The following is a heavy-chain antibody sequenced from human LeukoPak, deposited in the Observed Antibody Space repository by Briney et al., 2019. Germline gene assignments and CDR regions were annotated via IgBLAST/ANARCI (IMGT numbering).Heavy chain of an antibody. CDR3: ARQQVAYYYYYGMDV. CDR2: IYPGDSDT. V-gene: IGHV5-51*01. D-gene: IGHD2-15*01. CDR1: GYSFTTYW. Sequence: GESLKISCKGSGYSFTTYWIAWVRQVPGKGVEWMGIIYPGDSDTRYSPSFQGQVTISADKSISTAFLQWSSLKASDTAMYYCARQQVAYYYYYGMDVWGKGTTVTVSS. J-gene: IGHJ6*04.